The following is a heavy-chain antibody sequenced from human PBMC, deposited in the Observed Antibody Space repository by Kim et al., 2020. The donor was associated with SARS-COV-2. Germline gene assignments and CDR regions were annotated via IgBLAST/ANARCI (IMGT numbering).Heavy chain of an antibody. D-gene: IGHD2-15*01. CDR3: AKQAEDGSYYSY. V-gene: IGHV3-23*01. Sequence: GGSLRLSCAASGLPFSTSAMSWVRQAPGKGLEWVSTLSGITGNTYYAGSVKGRFAISRDNSKNMLYLQMNNLRAEDTALYFCAKQAEDGSYYSYWGQGTLVTVSS. CDR1: GLPFSTSA. CDR2: LSGITGNT. J-gene: IGHJ4*02.